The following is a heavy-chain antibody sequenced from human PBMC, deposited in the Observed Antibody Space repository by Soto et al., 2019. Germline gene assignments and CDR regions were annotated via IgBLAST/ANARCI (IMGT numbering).Heavy chain of an antibody. Sequence: GGSLRLSCAASGFTFSDYYMSWIRQAPGKGLEWVSYISSGSTRYYADSVKGRFTISRDNAKNSLYLQMNSLRAGDTAVYYCARDSSSWSDAFDIWGQGTMVTVSS. J-gene: IGHJ3*02. V-gene: IGHV3-11*01. CDR2: ISSGSTR. D-gene: IGHD6-13*01. CDR3: ARDSSSWSDAFDI. CDR1: GFTFSDYY.